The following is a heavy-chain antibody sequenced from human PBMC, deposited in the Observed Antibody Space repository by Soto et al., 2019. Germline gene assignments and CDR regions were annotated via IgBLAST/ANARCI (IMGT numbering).Heavy chain of an antibody. V-gene: IGHV4-34*02. CDR1: GGPFSGVY. D-gene: IGHD2-21*01. Sequence: QVQLQQWGAGLLKTSETLSLTCAVSGGPFSGVYWSWIRQPPGKRLEWIGGVNHRGSANYNPSLESRVSMSVDTSKNQCSLKLTSVTAADSAVYYCARDAFCGSGTCRVGHWFDPWGQGTLVTVSS. J-gene: IGHJ5*02. CDR2: VNHRGSA. CDR3: ARDAFCGSGTCRVGHWFDP.